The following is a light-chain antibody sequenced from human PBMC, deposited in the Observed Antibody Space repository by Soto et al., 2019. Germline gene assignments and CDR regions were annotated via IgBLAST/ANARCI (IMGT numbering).Light chain of an antibody. J-gene: IGLJ1*01. CDR2: EVT. V-gene: IGLV2-23*02. CDR1: SGDVGGYNL. Sequence: QSALTQPASVSGSPGQSITIPCTGTSGDVGGYNLVSWYQQHPGKAPKLMIYEVTERPSGVSNRFSGSKSGNTASLTISGLQPDDEADYYCCSYAGNSEVFGTGTKLTVI. CDR3: CSYAGNSEV.